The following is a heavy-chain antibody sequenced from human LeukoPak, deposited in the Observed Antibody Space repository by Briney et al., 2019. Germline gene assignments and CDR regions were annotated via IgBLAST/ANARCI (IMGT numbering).Heavy chain of an antibody. Sequence: ASVKVSCKASGYTFTSYYMHWVRQAPGQGLERMGIINPSGGSTSYAQKFQGRVTMTRDTSTSTVYMELSSLRSEDTAVYYCARGGIEMATIDYFDYWGQGTLVTVSS. CDR1: GYTFTSYY. D-gene: IGHD5-24*01. CDR2: INPSGGST. J-gene: IGHJ4*02. CDR3: ARGGIEMATIDYFDY. V-gene: IGHV1-46*01.